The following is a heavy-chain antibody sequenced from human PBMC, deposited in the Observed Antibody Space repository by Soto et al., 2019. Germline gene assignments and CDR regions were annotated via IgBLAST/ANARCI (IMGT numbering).Heavy chain of an antibody. V-gene: IGHV1-46*03. CDR3: ARVGMATFDY. D-gene: IGHD5-12*01. Sequence: QVQLVQSGAEVKKPGASVKVSCKASGYTFTSYYMHWVRQAPGQGLEWMGIINPSGGSTTYVQKYQGRVTMTRDTPTSTVSMELSSMRSEDTAVYYCARVGMATFDYWGQGSLVTVSS. CDR2: INPSGGST. J-gene: IGHJ4*02. CDR1: GYTFTSYY.